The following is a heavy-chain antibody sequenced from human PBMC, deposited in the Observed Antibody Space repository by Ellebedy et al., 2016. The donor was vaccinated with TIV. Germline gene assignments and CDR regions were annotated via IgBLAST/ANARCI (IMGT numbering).Heavy chain of an antibody. Sequence: PGGSLRLSCAASGFTFSSYAMSWVRQAPGKWREWVSTISHTGSRTYYADSVEGRFIISRDNSKKTLYLQMNSLRAEDKAVYYCAKGRGGGSDSSVPRYYFDYWGLGTLVTVSS. J-gene: IGHJ4*02. CDR1: GFTFSSYA. CDR3: AKGRGGGSDSSVPRYYFDY. V-gene: IGHV3-23*01. D-gene: IGHD3-22*01. CDR2: ISHTGSRT.